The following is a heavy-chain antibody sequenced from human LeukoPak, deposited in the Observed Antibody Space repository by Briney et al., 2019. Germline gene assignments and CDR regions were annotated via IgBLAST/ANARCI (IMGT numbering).Heavy chain of an antibody. V-gene: IGHV3-23*01. J-gene: IGHJ4*02. CDR3: AKDSPMRPIAAAGH. D-gene: IGHD6-13*01. Sequence: GGSLRLSCAASGFTFSSYGMHWVRQAPGKGLEWVSAISGSGGSTYYADSVKGRFTISRDNSKNTLYLQMNSLRAEDTAVYYCAKDSPMRPIAAAGHWGQGTLVTVSS. CDR1: GFTFSSYG. CDR2: ISGSGGST.